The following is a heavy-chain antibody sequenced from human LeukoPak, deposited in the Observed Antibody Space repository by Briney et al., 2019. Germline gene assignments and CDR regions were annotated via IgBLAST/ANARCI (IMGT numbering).Heavy chain of an antibody. J-gene: IGHJ4*02. CDR3: ARDRGSYWDGGNDY. CDR1: GFIFSDYA. Sequence: GGSLRLSCVASGFIFSDYAMNWVRQAPGKGLQWVSSISGPGGNTYYADSVRGRFTISRDNSKNTLYLQMNSLRAEDTAVYYCARDRGSYWDGGNDYWGQGTLVTVSS. D-gene: IGHD1-26*01. V-gene: IGHV3-23*01. CDR2: ISGPGGNT.